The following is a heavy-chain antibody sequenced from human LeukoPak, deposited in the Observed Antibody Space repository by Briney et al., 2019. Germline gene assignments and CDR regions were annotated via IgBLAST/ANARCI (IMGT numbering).Heavy chain of an antibody. CDR3: ARVVKKGVAMGANYYYYMDV. J-gene: IGHJ6*03. D-gene: IGHD2-2*01. Sequence: PGGSLRLSCAASGFTVSSNYMSWVRQAPGKGLEYVSAISTNGVSTYYANSVKGRVPISRDNSKNTLYLQMGSLRGEDMAVYYCARVVKKGVAMGANYYYYMDVWGKGTTVTISS. V-gene: IGHV3-64*01. CDR2: ISTNGVST. CDR1: GFTVSSNY.